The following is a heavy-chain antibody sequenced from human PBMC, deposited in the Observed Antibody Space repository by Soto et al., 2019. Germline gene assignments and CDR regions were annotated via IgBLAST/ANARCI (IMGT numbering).Heavy chain of an antibody. CDR2: IYSGGST. V-gene: IGHV3-66*01. J-gene: IGHJ3*02. Sequence: EVQLVESGGGLVQPGGSLRLSCAASGFTVSSNYMSWVRQAPGKGLEWVSVIYSGGSTYYADSVKGRFTISRDNSKNTLYRQMNSLRAEDTAVYYCAREGVFTMIVGRDAFDIWGQGTMVTVSS. CDR3: AREGVFTMIVGRDAFDI. CDR1: GFTVSSNY. D-gene: IGHD3-22*01.